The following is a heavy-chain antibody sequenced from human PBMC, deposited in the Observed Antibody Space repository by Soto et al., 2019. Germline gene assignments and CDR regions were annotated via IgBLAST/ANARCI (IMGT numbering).Heavy chain of an antibody. Sequence: PGGSLRLSCAASGFTFTSYAMSWVRQAPGKGLEWVSAISGSGDTTYYADSVKGRFTISRDQSKNTLYLRMNSLRAEDTAVYYCAKDIYRSGWFNTIDYWGQGTLVTVSS. D-gene: IGHD6-13*01. V-gene: IGHV3-23*01. J-gene: IGHJ4*02. CDR2: ISGSGDTT. CDR1: GFTFTSYA. CDR3: AKDIYRSGWFNTIDY.